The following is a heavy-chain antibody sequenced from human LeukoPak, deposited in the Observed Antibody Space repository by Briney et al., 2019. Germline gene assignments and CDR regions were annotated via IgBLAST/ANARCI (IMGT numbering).Heavy chain of an antibody. J-gene: IGHJ6*03. Sequence: GASVKVSCKASGYTLTSYDINWVRQATGQGLEWIASMNPNSGNTGYAQKFQGRVTMTRNTSISTAYMELSSLRSEDTAVYYCARGIGAAAHFYYYYYMDVWGKGTTVTVSS. CDR2: MNPNSGNT. CDR1: GYTLTSYD. CDR3: ARGIGAAAHFYYYYYMDV. V-gene: IGHV1-8*01. D-gene: IGHD6-13*01.